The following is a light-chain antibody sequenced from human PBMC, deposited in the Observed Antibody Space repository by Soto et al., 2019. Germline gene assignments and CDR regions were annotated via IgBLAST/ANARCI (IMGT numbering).Light chain of an antibody. CDR2: GAS. Sequence: ETVLTQSPATLSLSPGERATLSCRASQSVSTYLAWYQQKPGQAPRLLIYGASTRATGIPARFSGSGSGTEFTLTISSLQSEDFAVYYCQQYNNWPLFGPGTKVDNK. CDR3: QQYNNWPL. V-gene: IGKV3-15*01. CDR1: QSVSTY. J-gene: IGKJ3*01.